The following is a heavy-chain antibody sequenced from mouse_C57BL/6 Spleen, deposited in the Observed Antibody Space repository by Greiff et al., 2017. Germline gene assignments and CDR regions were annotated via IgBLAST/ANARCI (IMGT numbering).Heavy chain of an antibody. J-gene: IGHJ1*03. CDR1: GFTFSSYA. Sequence: EVKLVESGEGLVKPGGSLKLSCAASGFTFSSYAMSWVRQTPEKRLEWVAYISSGGDYIYYADTVKGRFTISRDNARNTLYLQMSSLKSEDTAMYYCTRGEGYYGSSYGWYFDVWGTGTTVTVSS. CDR2: ISSGGDYI. D-gene: IGHD1-1*01. V-gene: IGHV5-9-1*02. CDR3: TRGEGYYGSSYGWYFDV.